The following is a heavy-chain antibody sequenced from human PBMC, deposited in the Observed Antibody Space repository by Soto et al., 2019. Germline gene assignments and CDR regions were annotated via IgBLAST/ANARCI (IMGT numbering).Heavy chain of an antibody. CDR3: AMVRGNQLLGWFDP. CDR2: IYHSGTT. J-gene: IGHJ5*02. V-gene: IGHV4-31*03. Sequence: QVQLQESGPGLVKPSQTLSLTCTVSCGSISSGGYYWSWIRQHPGKGLEWIGYIYHSGTTYYNPSIKSRVTISVDTSKNQFSLKLTSVTAADTAVYYCAMVRGNQLLGWFDPWGQGTLVTVSS. CDR1: CGSISSGGYY. D-gene: IGHD2-2*01.